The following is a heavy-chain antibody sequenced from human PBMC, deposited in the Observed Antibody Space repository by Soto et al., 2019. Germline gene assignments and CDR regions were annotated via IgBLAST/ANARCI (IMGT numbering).Heavy chain of an antibody. Sequence: EGQLVESGGGLVQPGGSLKLSCAASGFTFGGSAMHWFRQASGKGLGWVGRIRSKTNSYATAYAESVKGRFTISRDDSMNTAYLQMNSLKTEDTAVYFCTRQTDAVQWLVVPTDYNFDYWGQGTLVTVSS. J-gene: IGHJ4*02. D-gene: IGHD6-19*01. CDR1: GFTFGGSA. V-gene: IGHV3-73*02. CDR2: IRSKTNSYAT. CDR3: TRQTDAVQWLVVPTDYNFDY.